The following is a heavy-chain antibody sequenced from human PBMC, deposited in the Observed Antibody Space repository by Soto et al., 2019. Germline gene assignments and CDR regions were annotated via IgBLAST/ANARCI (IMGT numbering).Heavy chain of an antibody. J-gene: IGHJ1*01. CDR2: AKPSGGST. Sequence: QVQLEQSGAEVKKPGASVKVSCKASGYIFPAYSMQLVRRAPGQGLHWMLVAKPSGGSTNYAQKYQGRITLTRETSRNTLYMELSSLTSEDTAVYYWAREENCIDVICYSECFRRWGHGTLGTVSS. CDR1: GYIFPAYS. V-gene: IGHV1-46*01. CDR3: AREENCIDVICYSECFRR. D-gene: IGHD2-15*01.